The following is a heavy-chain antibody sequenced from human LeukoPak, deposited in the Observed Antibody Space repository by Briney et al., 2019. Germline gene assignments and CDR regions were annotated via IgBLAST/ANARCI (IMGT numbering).Heavy chain of an antibody. CDR1: GYTFTSSG. V-gene: IGHV1-18*04. J-gene: IGHJ4*02. Sequence: GASVKASCKASGYTFTSSGISWVRQAPGQGLEWMGWISAYNGKTNYAQKPQGRVTMTTDTSTSTAYMELRSLRSDDTAVYYCARDWADYYGSGSYPTPSDYWGQGTLVTVSS. D-gene: IGHD3-10*01. CDR2: ISAYNGKT. CDR3: ARDWADYYGSGSYPTPSDY.